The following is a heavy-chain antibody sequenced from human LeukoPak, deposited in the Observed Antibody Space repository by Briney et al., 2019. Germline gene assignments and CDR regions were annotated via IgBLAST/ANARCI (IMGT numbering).Heavy chain of an antibody. CDR3: ARQSGSSGWYQRYFDY. CDR2: ISSSSSYI. Sequence: GGSLRLSCAASGFTFSSYSMNWVRQAPGKGLEWVSSISSSSSYIYYADSVKGRFTISRDNAKNSLHLQMNSLRAEGTAVYYCARQSGSSGWYQRYFDYWGQGTLVTVSS. CDR1: GFTFSSYS. J-gene: IGHJ4*02. D-gene: IGHD6-19*01. V-gene: IGHV3-21*01.